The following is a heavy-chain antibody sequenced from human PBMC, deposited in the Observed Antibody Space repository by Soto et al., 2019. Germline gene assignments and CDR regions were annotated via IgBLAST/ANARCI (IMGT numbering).Heavy chain of an antibody. CDR2: IKDGGRT. D-gene: IGHD5-12*01. CDR3: ARGQEGVVATH. CDR1: GGSLSGYY. J-gene: IGHJ4*02. Sequence: QVQLQQWGAGLLKPSETLSLNCAVNGGSLSGYYWSWIRQPPGKGLEWIGEIKDGGRTNYSPALKSXXSXSXXTSNTQFSLRLCSVTAADTGVYYCARGQEGVVATHWDQGTLVTVSS. V-gene: IGHV4-34*01.